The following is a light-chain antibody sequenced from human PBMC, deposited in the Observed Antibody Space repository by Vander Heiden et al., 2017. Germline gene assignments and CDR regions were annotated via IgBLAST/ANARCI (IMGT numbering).Light chain of an antibody. CDR3: QTWGSGIQV. J-gene: IGLJ1*01. Sequence: LVLTQPPSASASLGASVKVTCTLSSGQSTFAIAWHQQQPNKSPRDLMKLNSDGSHTRGDGIPDRFSGSSSGTERYLTISSLQSEDEADYYCQTWGSGIQVFGTGTKVTVL. V-gene: IGLV4-69*02. CDR1: SGQSTFA. CDR2: LNSDGSH.